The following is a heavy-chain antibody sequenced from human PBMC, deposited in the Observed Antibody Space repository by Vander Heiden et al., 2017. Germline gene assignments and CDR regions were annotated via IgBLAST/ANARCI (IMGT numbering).Heavy chain of an antibody. CDR2: ISAYNGNT. Sequence: QVQLVQSGAEVKKPGASVKVSCKASGYTFTSYGISWVRQAPGQGLEWMGWISAYNGNTNYAQKLQGRVTMTTDTSTSTAYMERRRLRSDDTAVYYCAREGTSYYDGSGSYYTWFDPWGQGTLVTVSS. V-gene: IGHV1-18*01. CDR1: GYTFTSYG. D-gene: IGHD3-10*01. J-gene: IGHJ5*02. CDR3: AREGTSYYDGSGSYYTWFDP.